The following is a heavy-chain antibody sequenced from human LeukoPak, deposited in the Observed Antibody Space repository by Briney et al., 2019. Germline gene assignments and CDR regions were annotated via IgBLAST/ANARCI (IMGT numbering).Heavy chain of an antibody. CDR3: ARVQWELRGVGSYFEY. D-gene: IGHD1-26*01. Sequence: GGSLRLSCVVSGFTFSSYWMSWVRQAPGKGLEWVANIKQDGSEKYCVDSVKGRFTMSRDNAKNSLYLQMNSLRAEDTAVYYCARVQWELRGVGSYFEYWGQGALVTVSS. V-gene: IGHV3-7*01. CDR2: IKQDGSEK. J-gene: IGHJ4*02. CDR1: GFTFSSYW.